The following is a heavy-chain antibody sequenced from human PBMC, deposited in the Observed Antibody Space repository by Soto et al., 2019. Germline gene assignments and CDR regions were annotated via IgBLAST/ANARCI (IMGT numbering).Heavy chain of an antibody. D-gene: IGHD2-2*01. Sequence: GGSLRLSCAASGFTFSSYAMSWVRQAPGKGLEWVSAISGSGGSTYYADSVKGRFTISRDNSKNTLYLQMNSLRAEDTAVYYCAKCLYPQKVVVPAAIMGRRDHKLHDAFDIWGQGTMVTVSS. CDR1: GFTFSSYA. CDR2: ISGSGGST. J-gene: IGHJ3*02. CDR3: AKCLYPQKVVVPAAIMGRRDHKLHDAFDI. V-gene: IGHV3-23*01.